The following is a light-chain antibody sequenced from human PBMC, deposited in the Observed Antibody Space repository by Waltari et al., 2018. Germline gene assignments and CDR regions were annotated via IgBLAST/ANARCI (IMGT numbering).Light chain of an antibody. V-gene: IGKV3-15*01. J-gene: IGKJ1*01. Sequence: EIVMTQSPATLSVSRGERATLSCRASQSVGSNYLAWYQQKPGQAPRLLISSASTSATGVPARFSGSGSGTEFTLTISSLQSEDFAIYYCQQYNNWPWTFGQGTKVEI. CDR3: QQYNNWPWT. CDR1: QSVGSN. CDR2: SAS.